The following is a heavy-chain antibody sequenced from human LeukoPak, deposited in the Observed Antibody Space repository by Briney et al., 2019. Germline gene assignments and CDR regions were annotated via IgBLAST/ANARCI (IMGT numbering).Heavy chain of an antibody. CDR2: ISGSGGST. CDR3: ARRAGAYSHPYDY. J-gene: IGHJ4*02. Sequence: GGSLRLSCAASGFIISSYGMSWVRQAPGKGLEWVSGISGSGGSTYYADSVKGRFTISRDNSKNTLYLQMNSLRAEDTAVYYCARRAGAYSHPYDYWGQGTLVTVSS. CDR1: GFIISSYG. D-gene: IGHD4/OR15-4a*01. V-gene: IGHV3-23*01.